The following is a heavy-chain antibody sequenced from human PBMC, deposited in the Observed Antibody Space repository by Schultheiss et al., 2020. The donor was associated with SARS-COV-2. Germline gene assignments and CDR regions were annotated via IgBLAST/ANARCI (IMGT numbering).Heavy chain of an antibody. CDR1: GGSISSYY. J-gene: IGHJ4*02. Sequence: GGSLRLSCTVSGGSISSYYWSWIRQPPGKGLEWVSAISSSGSTIYYADSVKGRFTISRDNAKNSLYLQMNSLRAEDTAVYYCAKEGIVVVPAAIGAPFDYWGQGTLVTVSS. V-gene: IGHV3-11*01. D-gene: IGHD2-2*02. CDR2: ISSSGSTI. CDR3: AKEGIVVVPAAIGAPFDY.